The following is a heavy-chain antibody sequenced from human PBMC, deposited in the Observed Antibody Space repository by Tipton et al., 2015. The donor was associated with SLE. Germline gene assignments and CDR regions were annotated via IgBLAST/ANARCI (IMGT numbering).Heavy chain of an antibody. Sequence: SLRLSCAASGFTFSSYAMSWVRQAPGKGLEWVSAISGSGGSTYYADSGKGRFTISRDNSKNTLYLQMNSLRAEDTAVYYCAILHCSSTSCHDYWGQGTLVTVSS. V-gene: IGHV3-23*01. CDR2: ISGSGGST. J-gene: IGHJ4*02. D-gene: IGHD2-2*01. CDR1: GFTFSSYA. CDR3: AILHCSSTSCHDY.